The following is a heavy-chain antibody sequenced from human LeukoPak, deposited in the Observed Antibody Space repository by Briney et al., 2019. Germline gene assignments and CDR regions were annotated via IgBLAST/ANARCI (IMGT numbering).Heavy chain of an antibody. Sequence: GGSLRLSCAASGFTFSSYAMSWVRQAPGKGLEWVSAISGSGGSTYYADSVKGRFTISRDNSKNTLYLQMNSLRAEDTAVYYCAKDGGGPIAAAGTFYYGGQGTLVTVSA. D-gene: IGHD6-13*01. J-gene: IGHJ4*02. CDR2: ISGSGGST. CDR3: AKDGGGPIAAAGTFYY. CDR1: GFTFSSYA. V-gene: IGHV3-23*01.